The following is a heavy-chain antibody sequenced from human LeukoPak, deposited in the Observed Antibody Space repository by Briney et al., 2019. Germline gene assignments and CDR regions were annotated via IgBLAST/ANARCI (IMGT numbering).Heavy chain of an antibody. D-gene: IGHD2-15*01. CDR3: AREVVAAPDPY. V-gene: IGHV3-21*01. CDR1: GFTFSYYW. J-gene: IGHJ4*02. Sequence: GGSLRLSCGGSGFTFSYYWMHWVRQAPGKGLEWVSSISSSSSYIYYADSVKGRFTISRDNSKNTLYLQMNSLRAEDTAVYYCAREVVAAPDPYWGQGTLVTVSS. CDR2: ISSSSSYI.